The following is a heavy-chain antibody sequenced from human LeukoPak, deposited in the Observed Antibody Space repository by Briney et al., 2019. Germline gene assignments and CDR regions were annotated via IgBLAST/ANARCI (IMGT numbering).Heavy chain of an antibody. Sequence: SGTLSLTCTVSGASVSSFYWSWIRQPAGEGLEWIGRIFPSGNTNSNPSLQSRVTMSVDTSKNQFSLRLSSVTAADTAVYYCAKGGESSSPFDYWGQGTLVTVSS. CDR3: AKGGESSSPFDY. CDR2: IFPSGNT. CDR1: GASVSSFY. D-gene: IGHD3-10*01. V-gene: IGHV4-4*07. J-gene: IGHJ4*02.